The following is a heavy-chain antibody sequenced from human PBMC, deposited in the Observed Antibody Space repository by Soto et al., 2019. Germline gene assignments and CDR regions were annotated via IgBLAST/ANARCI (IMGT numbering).Heavy chain of an antibody. J-gene: IGHJ4*02. Sequence: PGGSLRLSCAASGFTVSGNYMSWVRQAPGKGLEWISAIYTAENTYYADSVEGRFTLSRDNSKNTLYLQMNSLRAEDSALYYCTREYSSGYYYWGQGTLVTVSS. CDR2: IYTAENT. V-gene: IGHV3-53*01. CDR3: TREYSSGYYY. CDR1: GFTVSGNY. D-gene: IGHD6-19*01.